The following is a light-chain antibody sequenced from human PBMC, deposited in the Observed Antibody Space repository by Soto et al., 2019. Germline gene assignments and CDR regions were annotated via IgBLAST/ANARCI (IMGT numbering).Light chain of an antibody. CDR1: RAINNY. CDR2: SAS. J-gene: IGKJ2*01. V-gene: IGKV1-39*01. CDR3: QQSYSTPPN. Sequence: IPMTQSPSSLSASVGDRVTLTCRTSRAINNYVNWYQHHPGRVPKLLISSASIVQAGVPSRFRAGGSGTHFALTISNLQPEDVATSYCQQSYSTPPNFGQGTKLAI.